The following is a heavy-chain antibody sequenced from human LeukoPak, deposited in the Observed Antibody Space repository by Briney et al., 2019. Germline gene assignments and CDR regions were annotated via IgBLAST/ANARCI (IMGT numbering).Heavy chain of an antibody. CDR1: GVSLSSHG. CDR2: ISGSGNGFSI. J-gene: IGHJ4*02. Sequence: GGSLRLSCVVSGVSLSSHGMHWVRQTPGKGPEYVSTISGSGNGFSIYYADSVKGRFTISRDDSKSILYLQMNGLRSEDTAVYYCVKDFGRVRGTPDSWGQGTLVTVSS. CDR3: VKDFGRVRGTPDS. D-gene: IGHD3-16*01. V-gene: IGHV3-64D*06.